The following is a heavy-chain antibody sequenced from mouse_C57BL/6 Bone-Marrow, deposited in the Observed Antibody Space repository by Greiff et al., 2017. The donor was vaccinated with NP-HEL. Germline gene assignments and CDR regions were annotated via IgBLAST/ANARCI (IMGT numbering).Heavy chain of an antibody. J-gene: IGHJ3*01. CDR2: ISNLAFSI. D-gene: IGHD2-4*01. V-gene: IGHV5-15*01. Sequence: EVKLMESGGGLVQPGGSLKLSCAASGFTFSDYGMAWVRQAPRKGPEWVAFISNLAFSIYYADTVTGRFTISRANAKNTLYLEMSSLRSEDTAMYYCARHNDYVPFAYWGQGTLVTVSA. CDR3: ARHNDYVPFAY. CDR1: GFTFSDYG.